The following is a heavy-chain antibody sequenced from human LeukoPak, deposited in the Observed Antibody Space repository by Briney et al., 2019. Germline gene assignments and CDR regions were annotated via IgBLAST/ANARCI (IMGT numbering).Heavy chain of an antibody. V-gene: IGHV3-23*01. Sequence: GGSLRLSCAASGFTFSSYAMNWVRQAPGKGLEWVSSVSDSGGHTYYAASVKGRFTISRDNSKNTLYLQMNSLRAEDTAVYYCANTYPMVRGADDYWGQGTLVTVSS. J-gene: IGHJ4*02. CDR2: VSDSGGHT. CDR3: ANTYPMVRGADDY. D-gene: IGHD3-10*01. CDR1: GFTFSSYA.